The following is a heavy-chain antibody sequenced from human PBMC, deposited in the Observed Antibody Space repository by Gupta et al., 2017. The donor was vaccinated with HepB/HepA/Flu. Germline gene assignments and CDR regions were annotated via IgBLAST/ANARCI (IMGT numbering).Heavy chain of an antibody. V-gene: IGHV1-2*02. Sequence: QVQLMQSGAEVKKPGASVKVSCKASGYTFTGYYMHWVRQAPGQGLEWMGWINPNSGGTNYAQKFQGRVTMTRDTSISTAYMDLSRLRSDDTAVYYCASGAAIDTYYYYMDVWGKGTTVTVFS. CDR2: INPNSGGT. D-gene: IGHD6-13*01. J-gene: IGHJ6*03. CDR3: ASGAAIDTYYYYMDV. CDR1: GYTFTGYY.